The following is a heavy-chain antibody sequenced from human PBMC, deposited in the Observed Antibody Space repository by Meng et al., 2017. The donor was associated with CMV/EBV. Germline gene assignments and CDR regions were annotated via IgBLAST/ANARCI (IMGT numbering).Heavy chain of an antibody. CDR3: ARTYYYDSSGPKGFDY. Sequence: ASVKVSCKASGYTFTGYDINWVRQATGQGLEWMGWMNPNSGNTGYAQKFQGRVTMTRDTSTSTVYMELSSLRSDDTAVYYCARTYYYDSSGPKGFDYWGQGTLVTVSS. CDR1: GYTFTGYD. V-gene: IGHV1-8*02. D-gene: IGHD3-22*01. CDR2: MNPNSGNT. J-gene: IGHJ4*02.